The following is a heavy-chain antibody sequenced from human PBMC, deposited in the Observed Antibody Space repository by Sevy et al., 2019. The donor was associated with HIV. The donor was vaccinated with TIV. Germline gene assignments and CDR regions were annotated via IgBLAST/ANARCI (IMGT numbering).Heavy chain of an antibody. CDR1: GYTFTGDY. D-gene: IGHD1-7*01. J-gene: IGHJ6*02. CDR2: VYPNSGGT. V-gene: IGHV1-2*06. CDR3: ARDGGGGTTNSGMDV. Sequence: ASVKVSCKASGYTFTGDYLHWVRQAPGQGLEWMGRVYPNSGGTNYAQKFQGRVTMTRDTSISTAYMELSRLRSDDTAVYYCARDGGGGTTNSGMDVWCQGTTVTVSS.